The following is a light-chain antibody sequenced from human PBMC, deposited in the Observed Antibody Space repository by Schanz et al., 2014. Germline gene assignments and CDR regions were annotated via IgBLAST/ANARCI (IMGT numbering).Light chain of an antibody. CDR1: SSDVGSYNL. CDR3: CSYAGTYTWE. V-gene: IGLV2-23*02. J-gene: IGLJ3*02. Sequence: QSALTQPASVSGSPGQSITISCTGTSSDVGSYNLVSWYQHHPGKAPKLMIYEVSERPSGVPDRFSGSKSGNTASLTVSGLQAEDEADYYCCSYAGTYTWEFGGGTKVTVL. CDR2: EVS.